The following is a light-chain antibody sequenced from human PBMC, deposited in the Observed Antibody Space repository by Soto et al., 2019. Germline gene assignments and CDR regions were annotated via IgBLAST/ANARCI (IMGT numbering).Light chain of an antibody. J-gene: IGKJ2*01. CDR2: AAS. V-gene: IGKV1-39*01. CDR3: QQSYNTPYT. Sequence: DIQMTQSPSSLSASVGDRVTITCRASQTISNYLNWYQQKPGKAPKLLIYAASSLRSGIPSRFSGSGSGIDFTLTISSLQPEDFATYSCQQSYNTPYTFGQGTKLEIK. CDR1: QTISNY.